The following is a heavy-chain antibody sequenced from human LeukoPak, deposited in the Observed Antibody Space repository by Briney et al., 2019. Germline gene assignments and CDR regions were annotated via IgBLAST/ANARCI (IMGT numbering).Heavy chain of an antibody. CDR2: ISGSGGST. D-gene: IGHD3-9*01. CDR1: GFTFSSYA. J-gene: IGHJ5*02. CDR3: AKVNLNYDILTGYYWNWFDP. V-gene: IGHV3-23*01. Sequence: GGSLRLSCSASGFTFSSYAMHWVRQAPGKGLEWVSAISGSGGSTYYADSVKGRFTISRDNSKNTLYLQMNSLRAEDTAVYYCAKVNLNYDILTGYYWNWFDPWGQGTLVTVSS.